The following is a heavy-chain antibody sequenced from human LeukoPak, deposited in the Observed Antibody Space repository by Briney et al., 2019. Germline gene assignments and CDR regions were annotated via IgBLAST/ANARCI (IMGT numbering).Heavy chain of an antibody. CDR3: AKDFDSTTVVDDAFDI. Sequence: PGGSLRLSCAASGFTFSSYGMHWVRQAPGKGLEWVAVISYDGSNKYYADSVKGRFTISRDNSKNTLYLQMNSLRAEDTAVYYCAKDFDSTTVVDDAFDIWGQGTMVTVSS. CDR2: ISYDGSNK. CDR1: GFTFSSYG. D-gene: IGHD4-23*01. J-gene: IGHJ3*02. V-gene: IGHV3-30*18.